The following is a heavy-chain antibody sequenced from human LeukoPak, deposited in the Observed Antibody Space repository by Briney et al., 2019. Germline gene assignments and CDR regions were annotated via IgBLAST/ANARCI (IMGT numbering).Heavy chain of an antibody. CDR3: ARPAGYGDYGYFDL. CDR1: GGSISSGGYY. D-gene: IGHD4-17*01. J-gene: IGHJ2*01. Sequence: SQTLSLTCTVSGGSISSGGYYWSWIRQHPGKGLEWIGYIYYSRSTYCNPSLKSRVTISVDTSKNQFSLKLSSVTAADTAVYYCARPAGYGDYGYFDLWGRGTLVTVSS. CDR2: IYYSRST. V-gene: IGHV4-31*03.